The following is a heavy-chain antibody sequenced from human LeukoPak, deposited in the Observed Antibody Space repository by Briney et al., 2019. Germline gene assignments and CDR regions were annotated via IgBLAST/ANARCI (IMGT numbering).Heavy chain of an antibody. Sequence: GGSLRLSCAASGFTVSSNYMSWVRQAPGKGLEWVANIKQDGSEKYYVDSVKGRFTISRDNAKNSLYLQMNSLRAEDTAVYYCARDLQLWSDDAFDIWGQGTMVTVSS. CDR1: GFTVSSNY. V-gene: IGHV3-7*01. D-gene: IGHD5-18*01. CDR2: IKQDGSEK. CDR3: ARDLQLWSDDAFDI. J-gene: IGHJ3*02.